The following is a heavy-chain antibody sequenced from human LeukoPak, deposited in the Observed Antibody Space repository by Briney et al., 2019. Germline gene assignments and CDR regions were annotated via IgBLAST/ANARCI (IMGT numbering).Heavy chain of an antibody. CDR1: GFTFSSYS. CDR3: ARAGYSSGWYLSYFDY. CDR2: ISSSSSYT. V-gene: IGHV3-21*01. J-gene: IGHJ4*02. Sequence: PGGSLRLSCAASGFTFSSYSMNWVRQAPGKGLEWVSSISSSSSYTYYADSVKGRFTISRDNAKNSLYLQMNSLRAEDTAVYYCARAGYSSGWYLSYFDYWGQGTLVTVSS. D-gene: IGHD6-19*01.